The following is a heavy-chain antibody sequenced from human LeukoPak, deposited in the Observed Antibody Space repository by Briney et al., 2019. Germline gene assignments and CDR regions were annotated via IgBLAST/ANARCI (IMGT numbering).Heavy chain of an antibody. CDR2: ISGSGGST. D-gene: IGHD3-3*01. CDR3: AKFDQGVGSDTIFGVVINHYYYYYYGMDV. V-gene: IGHV3-23*01. CDR1: GFTFSSYA. Sequence: PGASLRLSCAASGFTFSSYAMSWVRQAPGKGLEWVSGISGSGGSTYYADSVKGRFTISRDNSKNTLYLQMNSLRAEDTAVYYCAKFDQGVGSDTIFGVVINHYYYYYYGMDVWGQGTTVTVSS. J-gene: IGHJ6*02.